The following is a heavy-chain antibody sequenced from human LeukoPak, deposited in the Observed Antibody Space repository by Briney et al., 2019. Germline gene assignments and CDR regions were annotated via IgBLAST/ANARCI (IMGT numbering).Heavy chain of an antibody. Sequence: TSETLSLTCTVSGGSISSYYWSWIRQPAGKGLEXXXXXXXXGSTNYNPSLKSRVTISVDKSKNQFSLKLSSVTAADTAVYYCARDYRRGATIFGVVTPSWYFDLWGRGTLVTVSS. D-gene: IGHD3-3*01. V-gene: IGHV4-4*07. CDR2: XXXXGST. J-gene: IGHJ2*01. CDR1: GGSISSYY. CDR3: ARDYRRGATIFGVVTPSWYFDL.